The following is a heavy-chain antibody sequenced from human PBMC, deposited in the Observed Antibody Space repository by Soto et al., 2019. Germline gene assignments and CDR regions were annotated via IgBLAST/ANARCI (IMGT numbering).Heavy chain of an antibody. D-gene: IGHD3-10*01. J-gene: IGHJ4*02. CDR2: IYSGGST. V-gene: IGHV3-53*01. CDR3: AREKGDGEPLFDY. Sequence: EVQLVESGGGLIQPGGSLRLSCAASGFTVSSNYMSWVRQAPGKGLEWVSVIYSGGSTYYADSVKGRFTISRDNSKNTLYLQMNSLRAEDTAVYYRAREKGDGEPLFDYWGQGTLVTVSS. CDR1: GFTVSSNY.